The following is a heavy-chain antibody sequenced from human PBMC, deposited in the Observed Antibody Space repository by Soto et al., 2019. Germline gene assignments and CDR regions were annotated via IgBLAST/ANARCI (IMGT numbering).Heavy chain of an antibody. J-gene: IGHJ1*01. V-gene: IGHV4-59*01. CDR1: AASFSKYY. CDR2: IFFNGNT. D-gene: IGHD3-16*01. CDR3: ESVTFGGVVFAH. Sequence: QVQLQESGPGLFKPSETLSLTWSVSAASFSKYYWTCIRQPPGKGLEWMGYIFFNGNTNFNHSLKKRGTTSIDTSETPIYLKLRSVTAADTGMYYCESVTFGGVVFAHWGRGNTVTLSS.